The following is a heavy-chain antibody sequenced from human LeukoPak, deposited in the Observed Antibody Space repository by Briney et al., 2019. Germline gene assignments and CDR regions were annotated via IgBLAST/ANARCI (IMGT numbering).Heavy chain of an antibody. CDR2: ISSDGGHI. Sequence: QTGGSLRLSCAASGFTFSSYGMNRVRQAPGKGLEWVAIISSDGGHIYYADSLKGRFTISRDNSKNTVFLQMNSLRAEDTAVYYCARGGPFDYWGQGTLVTVSS. CDR1: GFTFSSYG. CDR3: ARGGPFDY. D-gene: IGHD5-12*01. J-gene: IGHJ4*02. V-gene: IGHV3-30*03.